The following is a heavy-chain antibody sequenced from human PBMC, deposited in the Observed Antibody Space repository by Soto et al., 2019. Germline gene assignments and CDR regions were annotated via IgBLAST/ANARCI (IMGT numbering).Heavy chain of an antibody. Sequence: QVQLVQSGAEVKKPGSSVKVSCKASGGTFSSYAISWVRQAPGQGLEWMGGIIPIFGTANYAQKFQGRVTITADESTSTAYMELSSPRSEDTAVYYCARDRNYYDSSGYYSMDYWGQGTLVTVSS. J-gene: IGHJ4*02. CDR2: IIPIFGTA. V-gene: IGHV1-69*01. CDR3: ARDRNYYDSSGYYSMDY. D-gene: IGHD3-22*01. CDR1: GGTFSSYA.